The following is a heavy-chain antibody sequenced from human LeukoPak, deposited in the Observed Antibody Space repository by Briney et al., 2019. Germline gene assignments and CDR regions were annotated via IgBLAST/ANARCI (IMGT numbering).Heavy chain of an antibody. Sequence: ASVKVSCKASGYTFTSYGISWVRQAPGQRLEWMGWINAGNGNTKYSQKFQARVTITRDTSASTAYMELSSLRSEDTAVYYCARARTQGGTGYYDYWGQGTLVTVSS. CDR2: INAGNGNT. J-gene: IGHJ4*02. D-gene: IGHD3-9*01. CDR3: ARARTQGGTGYYDY. CDR1: GYTFTSYG. V-gene: IGHV1-3*01.